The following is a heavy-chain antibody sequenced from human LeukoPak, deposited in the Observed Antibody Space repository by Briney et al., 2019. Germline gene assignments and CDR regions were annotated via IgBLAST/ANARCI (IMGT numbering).Heavy chain of an antibody. CDR3: ARSLDGYGSSWYIDWFDP. D-gene: IGHD6-13*01. Sequence: ASVKVSCKVSGYTLTELSMHWVRQAPGKGLEWMGGFDPEDGETIYAQKFQGRVTMTRNTSISTAYMELSSLRSEDTAVYYCARSLDGYGSSWYIDWFDPWGQGTLVTVSS. J-gene: IGHJ5*02. V-gene: IGHV1-24*01. CDR1: GYTLTELS. CDR2: FDPEDGET.